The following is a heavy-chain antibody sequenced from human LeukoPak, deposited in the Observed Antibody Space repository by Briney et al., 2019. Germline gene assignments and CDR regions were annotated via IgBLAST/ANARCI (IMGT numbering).Heavy chain of an antibody. J-gene: IGHJ5*02. V-gene: IGHV4-34*01. D-gene: IGHD5-18*01. Sequence: SETLSLTCAVYGGSFSGYYWSWFRQPPGKGLEWIGEINHSGSTNYNPSLKSRVTISVDTSKNQFSLKLSSVTAADTAVYYCASSPSDTAMVVGRSWFDPWGQGTLVTVSS. CDR3: ASSPSDTAMVVGRSWFDP. CDR1: GGSFSGYY. CDR2: INHSGST.